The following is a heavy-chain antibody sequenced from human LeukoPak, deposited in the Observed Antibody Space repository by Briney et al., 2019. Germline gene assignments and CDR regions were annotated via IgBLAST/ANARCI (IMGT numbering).Heavy chain of an antibody. Sequence: ASVKVSCKASGYTFTGYYIHWVRQAPGQRLEWMGWINPNSGGTNYAQKFQGRVTMTRDTSISTAYMELSRLRSDDTAVYYCARAPMVRGRYYYYYMDVWGKGTTVTISS. CDR3: ARAPMVRGRYYYYYMDV. V-gene: IGHV1-2*02. CDR2: INPNSGGT. J-gene: IGHJ6*03. D-gene: IGHD3-10*01. CDR1: GYTFTGYY.